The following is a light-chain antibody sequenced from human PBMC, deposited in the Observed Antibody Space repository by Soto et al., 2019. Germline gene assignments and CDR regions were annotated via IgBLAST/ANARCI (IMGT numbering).Light chain of an antibody. CDR2: DVS. CDR1: SSDVGGYNY. J-gene: IGLJ1*01. V-gene: IGLV2-14*03. Sequence: SVLTQPASVSGSPGQSITISCTGTSSDVGGYNYVSWYQHHPGKVPQLMIYDVSNRPSGVSNRFSGSKSGNTASLTISGLQAEDEADYYCYSYTSSNTYVFGTGTKVTDL. CDR3: YSYTSSNTYV.